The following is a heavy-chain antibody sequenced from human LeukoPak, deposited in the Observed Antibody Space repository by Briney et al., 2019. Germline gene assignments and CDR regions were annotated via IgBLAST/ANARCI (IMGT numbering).Heavy chain of an antibody. Sequence: SETLSLTCNVSGDSISSGDYYWSWIRQHPGKGLEWIGYIYHSGTTYYKPSLKRRVTISVDTSKNQFSLRLTSVTAADTAVYYCARARLLSGAFGVVIIGWFDPWGQGTLVTVSS. D-gene: IGHD3-3*01. CDR3: ARARLLSGAFGVVIIGWFDP. CDR2: IYHSGTT. V-gene: IGHV4-31*03. J-gene: IGHJ5*02. CDR1: GDSISSGDYY.